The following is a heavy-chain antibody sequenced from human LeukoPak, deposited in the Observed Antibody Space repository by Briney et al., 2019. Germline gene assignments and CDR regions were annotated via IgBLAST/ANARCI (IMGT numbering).Heavy chain of an antibody. CDR3: AKLSEGYHIKTGLGF. Sequence: GGSLRLSCAASGFTFSSYAMSWVRQAPGKGLEWVSTISGSGYSTNYADSVKGRFTISRDSSKNTLYLQMDSLRAEDAAVYFCAKLSEGYHIKTGLGFWGQGTLVTVSS. CDR2: ISGSGYST. J-gene: IGHJ4*02. CDR1: GFTFSSYA. V-gene: IGHV3-23*01. D-gene: IGHD3-9*01.